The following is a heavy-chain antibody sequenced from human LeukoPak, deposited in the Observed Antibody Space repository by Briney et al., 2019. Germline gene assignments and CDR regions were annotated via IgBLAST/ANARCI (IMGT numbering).Heavy chain of an antibody. Sequence: ETLSLTCTVSGGSISSSSYYWGWIRQAPGKGLEWVANIKQDGSEKNYVDSVKGRFTISRDNAQNSLYLQMNSLRAEDTAVYYCASTATCSFWGQGTMVTVSS. CDR2: IKQDGSEK. D-gene: IGHD2-2*01. J-gene: IGHJ3*01. V-gene: IGHV3-7*01. CDR3: ASTATCSF. CDR1: GGSISSSSYY.